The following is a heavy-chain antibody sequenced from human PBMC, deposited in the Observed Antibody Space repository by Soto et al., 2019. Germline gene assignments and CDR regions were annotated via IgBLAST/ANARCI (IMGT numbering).Heavy chain of an antibody. CDR3: ARSSPSLDY. CDR2: ISVSNDNT. CDR1: GYIFRNYA. J-gene: IGHJ4*02. V-gene: IGHV1-18*04. D-gene: IGHD3-10*01. Sequence: AAVMVSCKKSGYIFRNYAISWVRQAPVQGLEWMVWISVSNDNTDSAHALRGRLTMTTDTSTSTAYLELTSLMSNDTAVYYCARSSPSLDYWGQGSLVTVSS.